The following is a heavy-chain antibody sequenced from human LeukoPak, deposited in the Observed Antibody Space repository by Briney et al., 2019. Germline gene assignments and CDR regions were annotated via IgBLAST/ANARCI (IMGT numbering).Heavy chain of an antibody. Sequence: PGGSLRLSCAASGFTFNCFWMHWVRQAPGKGLAWVSRLNTDGSYTGYADSVKGRFTISRDNAKNILYLHMNSLRVEDTAVYYCARGINGPVDWGQGTLVTVSS. J-gene: IGHJ4*02. CDR3: ARGINGPVD. V-gene: IGHV3-74*01. D-gene: IGHD5-24*01. CDR1: GFTFNCFW. CDR2: LNTDGSYT.